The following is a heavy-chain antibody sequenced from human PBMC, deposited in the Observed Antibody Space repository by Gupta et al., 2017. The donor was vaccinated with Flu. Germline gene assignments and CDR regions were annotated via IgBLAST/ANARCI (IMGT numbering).Heavy chain of an antibody. CDR1: GGPISSYY. Sequence: QVQLQESGPGLVKPSETLSLTCTASGGPISSYYWSWIRQPPGKGLEWIGYIYYSGSTNYNPSLKSRVTISVDTSKNQFSLKLSSVTAADTAVYYCARGSVGQDFWSGTSLYYFDYWGQGTLVTVSS. J-gene: IGHJ4*02. V-gene: IGHV4-59*01. CDR2: IYYSGST. CDR3: ARGSVGQDFWSGTSLYYFDY. D-gene: IGHD3-3*01.